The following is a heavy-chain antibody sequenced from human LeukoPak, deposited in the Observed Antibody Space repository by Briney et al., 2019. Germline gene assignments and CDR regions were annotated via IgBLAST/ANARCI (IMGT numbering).Heavy chain of an antibody. V-gene: IGHV4-4*02. J-gene: IGHJ3*02. CDR3: ASRMYMTVGNSAFDI. Sequence: PSETLSLTCAVSGGSISSNNWWSWVRQPPGKGLEWIGEIYHSGSTNYNPSLKSRVTISVDKSKSQFSLKLSSVTAADAAVYYCASRMYMTVGNSAFDIWGQGTMVTVSS. CDR2: IYHSGST. D-gene: IGHD3-22*01. CDR1: GGSISSNNW.